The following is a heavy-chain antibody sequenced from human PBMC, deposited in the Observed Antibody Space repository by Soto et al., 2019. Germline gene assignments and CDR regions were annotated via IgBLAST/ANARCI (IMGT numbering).Heavy chain of an antibody. Sequence: QPLPLTCTVAGGSISSYYWSWIRQPPGKALEWLALIDWDDDKYYSTSLKTRLTISKDTSKNQVVLTMTNMDPVDTATYYCARIRDTAMGIDYWGQGTLVTVSS. CDR2: IDWDDDK. CDR3: ARIRDTAMGIDY. D-gene: IGHD5-18*01. V-gene: IGHV2-70*01. CDR1: GGSISSYY. J-gene: IGHJ4*02.